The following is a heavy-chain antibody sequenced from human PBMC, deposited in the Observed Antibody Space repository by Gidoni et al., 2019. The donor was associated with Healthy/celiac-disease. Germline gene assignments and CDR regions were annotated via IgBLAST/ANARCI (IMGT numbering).Heavy chain of an antibody. D-gene: IGHD6-13*01. CDR2: IDHSGST. CDR3: ARTNIAAEERFVDY. CDR1: VYSISSGND. J-gene: IGHJ4*02. Sequence: QVQLQESGPGLVKPSVTLYLTCAVSVYSISSGNDWGWIRQPPGKGLEWIGSIDHSGSTYYHPSLKSRVTISVDTSKNQFALKLSAVAAADTAVYYWARTNIAAEERFVDYWGQGTLVTVSS. V-gene: IGHV4-38-2*01.